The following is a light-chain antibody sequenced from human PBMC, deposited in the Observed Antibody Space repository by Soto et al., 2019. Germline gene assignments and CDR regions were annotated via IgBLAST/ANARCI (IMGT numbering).Light chain of an antibody. CDR1: QTISTY. Sequence: DIQMTQSPSSLSASVGDRVTITCRASQTISTYLNWYQQNPGKAPKLLIYSASNLQNGVTSRFSGIGSGTDFTLTISSLQPEDFATYSCQKSSSIPYTFGQGTKLEIK. CDR2: SAS. V-gene: IGKV1-39*01. CDR3: QKSSSIPYT. J-gene: IGKJ2*01.